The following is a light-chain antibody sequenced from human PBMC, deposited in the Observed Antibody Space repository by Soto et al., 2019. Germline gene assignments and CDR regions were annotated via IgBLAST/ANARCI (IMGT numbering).Light chain of an antibody. Sequence: QSALTQPPSASGSPGQSVTFSCTGTSSDVGGYNYVSWYQHHPGKAPKVMIYEVTTRPSGVSSRFSGSKSGNTASLTISGLQADDEANYYCSSYTSSNTPYVFGTGTKVTVL. J-gene: IGLJ1*01. CDR1: SSDVGGYNY. CDR3: SSYTSSNTPYV. V-gene: IGLV2-14*01. CDR2: EVT.